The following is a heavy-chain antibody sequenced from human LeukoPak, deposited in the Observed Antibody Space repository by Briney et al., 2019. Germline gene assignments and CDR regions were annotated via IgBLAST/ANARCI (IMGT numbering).Heavy chain of an antibody. CDR2: ISGSGGST. J-gene: IGHJ3*02. CDR1: GFTFSIYA. D-gene: IGHD3-22*01. CDR3: ESPTLFGVITGDAFDI. V-gene: IGHV3-23*01. Sequence: GGSLRLSCAASGFTFSIYAMSWVRQAPGKGLEWVSAISGSGGSTYYADSVKGRFTISRGNPKNTLYLQMNSLRAEDTAVYYCESPTLFGVITGDAFDIWGQGTMVTVSS.